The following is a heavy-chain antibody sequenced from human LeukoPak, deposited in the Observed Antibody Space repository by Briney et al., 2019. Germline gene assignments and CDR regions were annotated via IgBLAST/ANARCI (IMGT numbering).Heavy chain of an antibody. D-gene: IGHD2-15*01. J-gene: IGHJ3*01. CDR2: ISSDGYSI. CDR1: GFTFSTYE. V-gene: IGHV3-48*03. Sequence: PGGSLRLSCAASGFTFSTYEMNWVRQAPGKGLGGVSFISSDGYSIYYADSVKGRFTISRDNAKNSLYLQMNSLRAEDTAVYYCARDHGLVAEPAFDVWGQGTMVTVSS. CDR3: ARDHGLVAEPAFDV.